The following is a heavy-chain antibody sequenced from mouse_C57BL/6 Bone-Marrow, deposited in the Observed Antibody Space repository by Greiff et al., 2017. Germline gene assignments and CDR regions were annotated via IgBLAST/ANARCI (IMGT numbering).Heavy chain of an antibody. Sequence: EVQLQESGTVLARPGASVKMSCKTSGYTFTSYWMHWVKQRPGQGLEWIGAIYPGNSDTSYNQKFKGKAKLTAVTSASTAVMELSSLTNEDSAVYYYTEDYGNYSGYTMDYWGQGTSVTVSS. CDR2: IYPGNSDT. CDR1: GYTFTSYW. CDR3: TEDYGNYSGYTMDY. V-gene: IGHV1-5*01. D-gene: IGHD2-1*01. J-gene: IGHJ4*01.